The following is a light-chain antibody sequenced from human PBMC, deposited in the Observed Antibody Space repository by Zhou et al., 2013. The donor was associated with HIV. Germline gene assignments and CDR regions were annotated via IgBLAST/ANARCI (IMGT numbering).Light chain of an antibody. CDR1: QSVSSY. CDR3: LQYDSTPRT. Sequence: EIVLTQSPGTLSLSPGERATLSCRASQSVSSYLAWYQQKPGQAPRLLMYGAATRATGIPARFSGSGSGTEFTLTISRLESEDIAVYYCLQYDSTPRTFGQGTKVEIK. J-gene: IGKJ1*01. CDR2: GAA. V-gene: IGKV3-20*01.